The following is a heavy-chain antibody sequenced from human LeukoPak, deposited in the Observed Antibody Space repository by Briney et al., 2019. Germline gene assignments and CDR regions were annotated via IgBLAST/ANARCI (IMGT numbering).Heavy chain of an antibody. CDR3: ARVMSGFGMDV. V-gene: IGHV4-59*01. CDR1: GGSISSYY. D-gene: IGHD3-10*01. Sequence: SETLSLTCTVSGGSISSYYWSWIRQPPGRGLEWIGYIYYSGSTNYNPSLKSRVTISVDTSKNQFSLKLSSVTAADTAVYYCARVMSGFGMDVWGQGTTVTVSS. J-gene: IGHJ6*02. CDR2: IYYSGST.